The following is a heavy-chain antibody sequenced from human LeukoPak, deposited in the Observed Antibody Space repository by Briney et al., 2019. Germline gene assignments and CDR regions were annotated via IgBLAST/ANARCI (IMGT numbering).Heavy chain of an antibody. Sequence: SETLSLTCTVSGGSISSHYWSWIRQPPGKGLEWIGYIYYSGSTNHNPSLKSRVTISVDTSKNQFSLKLSSVTAADTAVYYCARGDTAMVRTFDIWGQGTMVTVSS. J-gene: IGHJ3*02. CDR3: ARGDTAMVRTFDI. CDR1: GGSISSHY. CDR2: IYYSGST. V-gene: IGHV4-59*11. D-gene: IGHD5-18*01.